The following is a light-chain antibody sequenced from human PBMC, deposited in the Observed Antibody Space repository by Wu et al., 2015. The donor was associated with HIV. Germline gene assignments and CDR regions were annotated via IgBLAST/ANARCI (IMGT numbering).Light chain of an antibody. V-gene: IGKV1-9*01. CDR2: DAS. CDR3: QQLNSFPLT. J-gene: IGKJ5*01. Sequence: IQLTQSPSSLSASIGDRVSITCRASQDIVTYLAWYQQTPGKAPRVLIYDASTLQSGVPSRSSGSGSGADFTLTISGLQREDFAIYYCQQLNSFPLTFGQGTRLEIK. CDR1: QDIVTY.